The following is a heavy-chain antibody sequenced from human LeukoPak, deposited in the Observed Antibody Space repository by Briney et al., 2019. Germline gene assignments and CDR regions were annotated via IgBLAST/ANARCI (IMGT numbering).Heavy chain of an antibody. Sequence: ASVKVSCKASGYPLTTYYMHWVRQAPGQGLEWVGIINPSGGSTNYAQRFQGRVTMTRDTSTSTVYVELSSLRSEDTAVYYCARESMIARERKFDYWGQGTLVTVSS. J-gene: IGHJ4*02. V-gene: IGHV1-46*01. CDR2: INPSGGST. CDR1: GYPLTTYY. CDR3: ARESMIARERKFDY. D-gene: IGHD3-22*01.